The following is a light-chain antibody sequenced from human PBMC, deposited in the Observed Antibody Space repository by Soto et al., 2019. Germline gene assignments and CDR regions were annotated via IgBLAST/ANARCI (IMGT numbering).Light chain of an antibody. CDR2: GAS. V-gene: IGKV3-20*01. CDR3: QQYGSSPIT. Sequence: EIVLTQSPGTLSLSPGERATLSCRASERLSSVYLAWYQQRPGQPPRLLIYGASNRATGIPDRFSGSGSGTDFTLIINRLEPEDVAVYYCQQYGSSPITFGQGTRLEIK. CDR1: ERLSSVY. J-gene: IGKJ5*01.